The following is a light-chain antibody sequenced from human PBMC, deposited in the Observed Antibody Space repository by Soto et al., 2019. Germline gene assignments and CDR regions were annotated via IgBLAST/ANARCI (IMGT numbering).Light chain of an antibody. J-gene: IGLJ1*01. V-gene: IGLV2-23*02. CDR2: DVS. Sequence: QSVLTQPASVSGSPGQSITISCTGTSSDVGNYNLVSWYQQHPGKAPKLTIYDVSKRPSGVSNRFSGSKSGNTASLTISRLQADDEADYYCCSYAGDSYVFGTGTKVTVL. CDR3: CSYAGDSYV. CDR1: SSDVGNYNL.